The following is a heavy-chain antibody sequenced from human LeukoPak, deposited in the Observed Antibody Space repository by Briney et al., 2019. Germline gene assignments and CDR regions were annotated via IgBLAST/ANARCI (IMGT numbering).Heavy chain of an antibody. CDR3: AKDYGVRATGLGAFDI. CDR2: IYSDGST. Sequence: GGSLRLSCAASGFTVSSNYMSWVRQAPGKGLEWVSVIYSDGSTYYADSVKGRFTISRDNSKNSLYLQMNSLRTEDTALYYCAKDYGVRATGLGAFDIWGQGTMVTVSS. V-gene: IGHV3-53*05. D-gene: IGHD1-26*01. CDR1: GFTVSSNY. J-gene: IGHJ3*02.